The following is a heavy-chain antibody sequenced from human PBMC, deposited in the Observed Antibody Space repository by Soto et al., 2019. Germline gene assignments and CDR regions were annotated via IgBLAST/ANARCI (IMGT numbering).Heavy chain of an antibody. CDR1: GFTFSSYA. J-gene: IGHJ6*02. CDR2: ISGSGGST. Sequence: PGGSLRLSCAASGFTFSSYAMSWVRQAPGKGLEWVSAISGSGGSTYYADSVKGRFTISRDNSKNTLYLQMNSLRAEDTAVYYCATNQLDIVVVPAAINYYYYYGMDVWGQGTTVTVSS. D-gene: IGHD2-2*03. CDR3: ATNQLDIVVVPAAINYYYYYGMDV. V-gene: IGHV3-23*01.